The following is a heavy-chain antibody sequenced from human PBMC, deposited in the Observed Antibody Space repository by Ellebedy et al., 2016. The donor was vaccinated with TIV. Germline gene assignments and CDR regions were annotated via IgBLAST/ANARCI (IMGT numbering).Heavy chain of an antibody. V-gene: IGHV4-38-2*02. CDR3: ARTDLRYGMDV. D-gene: IGHD3/OR15-3a*01. CDR2: IYHSGST. J-gene: IGHJ6*02. Sequence: SETLSLXCSVSGYSVRSGYYWGWIRQPPGKGLEWIGNIYHSGSTYYSPSLRSRVTLSLDTSKNHLSLRLTSLSAADTAVYYCARTDLRYGMDVWGPGTTVTVS. CDR1: GYSVRSGYY.